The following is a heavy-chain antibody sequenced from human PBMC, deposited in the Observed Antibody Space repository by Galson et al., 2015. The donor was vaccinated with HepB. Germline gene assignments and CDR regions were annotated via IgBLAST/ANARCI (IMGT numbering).Heavy chain of an antibody. CDR2: IKQDGSEK. V-gene: IGHV3-7*03. J-gene: IGHJ4*02. Sequence: SLRLSCAASGFTFSSYGMHWVRQAPGKGLEWVANIKQDGSEKYYVDSVKGRFTISRDNAKNSLYLQMNSLRAEDTAVYYCARVRGSSTSYLRDYWGQGTLVTVSS. CDR1: GFTFSSYG. D-gene: IGHD2-2*01. CDR3: ARVRGSSTSYLRDY.